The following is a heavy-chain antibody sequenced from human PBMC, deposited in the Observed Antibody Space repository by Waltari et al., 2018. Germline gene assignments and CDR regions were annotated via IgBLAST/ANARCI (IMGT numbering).Heavy chain of an antibody. V-gene: IGHV1-8*01. D-gene: IGHD6-19*01. Sequence: QVQLVQSGAEVKKPGASVKVSCKASGYSFTTYDINWVGQAPGQGLEWMGWMNPNSAHSGEALRFQGRVTMTADASAGTAYLELSGLRFDDTAVYYCARSMAVAIDYWGQGTLVTVSS. J-gene: IGHJ4*02. CDR1: GYSFTTYD. CDR3: ARSMAVAIDY. CDR2: MNPNSAHS.